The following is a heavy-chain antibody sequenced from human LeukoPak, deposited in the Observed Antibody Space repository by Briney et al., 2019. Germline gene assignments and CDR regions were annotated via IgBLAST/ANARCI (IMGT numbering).Heavy chain of an antibody. CDR1: GYTFTNYW. Sequence: GESLKISCKGSGYTFTNYWIAWVRQMPGKGLQWMGSIWPGDSDTRYSPSFQGQVTISADTSTGTAYLQWTGLKASYTAIYYCARLDDITFWGQGTLVTASS. CDR3: ARLDDITF. J-gene: IGHJ4*02. D-gene: IGHD3-9*01. V-gene: IGHV5-51*01. CDR2: IWPGDSDT.